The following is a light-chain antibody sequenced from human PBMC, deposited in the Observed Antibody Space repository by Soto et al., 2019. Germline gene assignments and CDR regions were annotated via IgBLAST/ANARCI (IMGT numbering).Light chain of an antibody. CDR2: DAS. Sequence: EIVLTQSPATLSLSPGERATLSCRASQSVSSYLAWYQQKPGQAPRLLIYDASNRATGIPARFSGSGSGADFTLTISSLEPEDLAVYDCQQRSNWPLTWTFGPRTKVEIK. CDR3: QQRSNWPLTWT. CDR1: QSVSSY. V-gene: IGKV3-11*01. J-gene: IGKJ1*01.